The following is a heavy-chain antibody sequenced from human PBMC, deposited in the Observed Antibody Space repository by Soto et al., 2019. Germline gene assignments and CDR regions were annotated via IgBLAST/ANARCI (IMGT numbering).Heavy chain of an antibody. D-gene: IGHD5-18*01. CDR3: ARVTDRPPALVY. J-gene: IGHJ4*02. Sequence: QVQLVQSGAEVKKPGSSVKVSCKTSGDTFNSNAISWVRQAPGQGLEWMGRIVPLLGVADYAQKFQGRVTLTADKSTSKVYMELSSLRSEDTALYYCARVTDRPPALVYWGQGTLVTVSS. V-gene: IGHV1-69*04. CDR2: IVPLLGVA. CDR1: GDTFNSNA.